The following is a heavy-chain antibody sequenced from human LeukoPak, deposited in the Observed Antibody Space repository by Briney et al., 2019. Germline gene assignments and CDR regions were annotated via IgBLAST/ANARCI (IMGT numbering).Heavy chain of an antibody. CDR2: INPNSGGT. CDR1: GYTFTGSY. J-gene: IGHJ5*02. Sequence: ASVKVSCKASGYTFTGSYMHWVRQAPGQGLDWMGWINPNSGGTHYAQKFQGRVTMTRDTSISTAYMELSRLRSDDTAVYYCARDWGYSRPPRNWFDPWGQGTLVTVSS. V-gene: IGHV1-2*02. CDR3: ARDWGYSRPPRNWFDP. D-gene: IGHD6-13*01.